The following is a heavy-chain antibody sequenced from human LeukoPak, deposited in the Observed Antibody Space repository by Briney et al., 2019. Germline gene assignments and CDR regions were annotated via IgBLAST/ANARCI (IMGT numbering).Heavy chain of an antibody. CDR2: ISSSSSYI. J-gene: IGHJ4*02. D-gene: IGHD3-22*01. V-gene: IGHV3-21*01. CDR3: ARDPTPSTYYDSSGYSQTFDY. CDR1: GFTFSSYS. Sequence: GGSLRLSCAASGFTFSSYSMNWVRQAPGKGLEWVSSISSSSSYIYYPDSVKGRFTISRDNAKNLLYLQMNSLRAEDTAVYYCARDPTPSTYYDSSGYSQTFDYWGQGTLVTVSS.